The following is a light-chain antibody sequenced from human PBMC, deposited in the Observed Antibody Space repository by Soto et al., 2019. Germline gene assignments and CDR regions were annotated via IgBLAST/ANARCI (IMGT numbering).Light chain of an antibody. Sequence: QSALTQPASVSGSPGQSITISCTGTSSDIGVCNYVSWYQQHPGKAPKLMIYDVSNRPSGVSNRFSGSKSGNTASLTISGLQAEDEADYYCSSYTTTSTVVFGGGTKVTVL. J-gene: IGLJ2*01. V-gene: IGLV2-14*01. CDR2: DVS. CDR1: SSDIGVCNY. CDR3: SSYTTTSTVV.